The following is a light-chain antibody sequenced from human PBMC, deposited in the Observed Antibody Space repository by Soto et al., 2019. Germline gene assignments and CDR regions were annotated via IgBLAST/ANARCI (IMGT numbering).Light chain of an antibody. CDR1: QSVSSSF. CDR2: ATS. CDR3: QQYGSSPYT. Sequence: EMVVTQAPGTLSLSPGEIATLSCRASQSVSSSFLAWYQQKPGQAPRLLIYATSSRATGIPDRFSGSGSGTDFALTISKLEPEDFAVYYGQQYGSSPYTFGRGTKLEIK. J-gene: IGKJ2*01. V-gene: IGKV3-20*01.